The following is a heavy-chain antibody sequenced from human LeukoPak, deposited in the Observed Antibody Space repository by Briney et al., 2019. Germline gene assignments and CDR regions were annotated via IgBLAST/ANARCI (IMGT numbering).Heavy chain of an antibody. CDR2: IIPIFGTA. CDR1: GGTFSSYA. V-gene: IGHV1-69*05. J-gene: IGHJ6*03. CDR3: ARAQWLGDYYYYMDV. Sequence: ASVKVSCKASGGTFSSYAISWVRQAPGQGLERMGGIIPIFGTANYAQKFQGRVTITTDESTSTAYMELSSLRSEDTAVYYCARAQWLGDYYYYMDVWGKGTTVTVSS. D-gene: IGHD6-19*01.